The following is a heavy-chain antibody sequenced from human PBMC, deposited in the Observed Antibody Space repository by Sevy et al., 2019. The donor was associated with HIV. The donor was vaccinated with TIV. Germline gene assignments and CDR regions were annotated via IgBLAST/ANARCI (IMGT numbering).Heavy chain of an antibody. CDR1: GFTVSSNY. D-gene: IGHD3-3*02. V-gene: IGHV3-53*01. CDR2: IYSGGST. CDR3: ARDVTFSQYYYYGMDV. Sequence: GGSLRLSCAASGFTVSSNYMSWVRQAPGKGLEWVSVIYSGGSTYYADSVKGRFSISRDNSKNTLYLQMKNLRAEDTAVYYCARDVTFSQYYYYGMDVWGQGTTVTVSS. J-gene: IGHJ6*02.